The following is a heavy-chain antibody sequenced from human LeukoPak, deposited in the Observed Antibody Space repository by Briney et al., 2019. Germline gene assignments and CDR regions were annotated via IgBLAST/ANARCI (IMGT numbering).Heavy chain of an antibody. V-gene: IGHV4-59*01. J-gene: IGHJ5*02. CDR3: ARVGGGSYYSWFDP. CDR1: GGSISSYY. Sequence: SATLSLTCPVSGGSISSYYWSWIRQPPGKGLEWIGYIYYSGSTNYNPSLKSRVTISVDTSKNQFSLKLSSVTAADTAVYYCARVGGGSYYSWFDPWGQGTLVTVSS. D-gene: IGHD1-26*01. CDR2: IYYSGST.